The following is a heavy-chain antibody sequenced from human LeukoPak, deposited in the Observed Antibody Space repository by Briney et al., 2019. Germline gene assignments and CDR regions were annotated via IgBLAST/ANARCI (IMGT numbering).Heavy chain of an antibody. CDR2: IYPMSGGT. CDR1: GYTFTGSY. Sequence: ASVKVSCKASGYTFTGSYMHWVRQAPGQGLEWMGWIYPMSGGTNYAQKFQGRVTMTRDTSISTAYMELSSLRSDDTAVYYCARTPHYCSGGSCYFDVFDIWGQGTMVTVSS. CDR3: ARTPHYCSGGSCYFDVFDI. D-gene: IGHD2-15*01. J-gene: IGHJ3*02. V-gene: IGHV1-2*02.